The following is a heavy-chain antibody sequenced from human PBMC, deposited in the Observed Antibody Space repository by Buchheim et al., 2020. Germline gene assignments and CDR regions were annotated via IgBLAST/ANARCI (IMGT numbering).Heavy chain of an antibody. CDR3: ARDGDYYDSSGYHDY. V-gene: IGHV3-30*04. Sequence: QVQLVESGGGVVQPGRSLRLSCAASGFTFSSYAMHWVRQAPGKGLEWVAVISYDGSNKYYADSVKGRFTISRDNSKNTLYLQMNSLRAEDTAVYYCARDGDYYDSSGYHDYWGQGTL. J-gene: IGHJ4*02. CDR1: GFTFSSYA. D-gene: IGHD3-22*01. CDR2: ISYDGSNK.